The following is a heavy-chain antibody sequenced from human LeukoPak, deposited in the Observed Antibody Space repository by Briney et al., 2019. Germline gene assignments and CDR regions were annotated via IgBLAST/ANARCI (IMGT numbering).Heavy chain of an antibody. J-gene: IGHJ3*02. CDR1: EFTFSTYW. CDR2: IKQDGSEK. Sequence: GGSLRLSCAASEFTFSTYWMTWVRQAPGKGLEWVADIKQDGSEKYYVDSVKGRFTISRQNAKKSLFLQMNSLRAQDTAVYYCARHRSGGSQVDAFDIWGQGTLVTVSS. D-gene: IGHD2-15*01. CDR3: ARHRSGGSQVDAFDI. V-gene: IGHV3-7*01.